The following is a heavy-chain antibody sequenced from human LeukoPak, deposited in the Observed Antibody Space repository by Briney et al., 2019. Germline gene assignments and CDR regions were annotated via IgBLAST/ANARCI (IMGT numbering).Heavy chain of an antibody. CDR1: GFTVSSNY. J-gene: IGHJ4*02. CDR3: ARLIKFGTTGYYFDY. V-gene: IGHV3-66*04. CDR2: IYSGGST. D-gene: IGHD3-16*01. Sequence: GGSLRLSCAASGFTVSSNYMSWVRQAPGKGLEWVSVIYSGGSTYYADSVKGRFTISRDNSKNTPYLQMNSLRAEDTAVYYCARLIKFGTTGYYFDYWGQGTLVTVSS.